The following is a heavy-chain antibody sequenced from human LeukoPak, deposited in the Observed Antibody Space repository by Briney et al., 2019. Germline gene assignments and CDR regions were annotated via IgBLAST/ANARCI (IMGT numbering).Heavy chain of an antibody. Sequence: SETLSLTCTVSGYSISSGYYWGWIRPPPGKGLEWIGIIYHSGSTYYNPSLKSRVTISVDTSKNQFSLKLSSVTAADTAVYYCARGGCSSTSCYKVSGVWFDHWGQGTLVTVSS. CDR2: IYHSGST. J-gene: IGHJ5*02. CDR3: ARGGCSSTSCYKVSGVWFDH. V-gene: IGHV4-38-2*02. D-gene: IGHD2-2*02. CDR1: GYSISSGYY.